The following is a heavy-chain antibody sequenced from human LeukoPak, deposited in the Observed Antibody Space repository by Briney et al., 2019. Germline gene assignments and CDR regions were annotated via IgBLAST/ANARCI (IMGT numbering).Heavy chain of an antibody. V-gene: IGHV4-38-2*01. Sequence: PSETLSLTCAVSGYSISSGYYWGWIRQPPGKGLEWIGSIYHSGSTYYNPSLKSRVTISVDTSMNQFSLKLSSVTAADTAVYYCARIEGDPDAFDIWGQGTMVTVSS. D-gene: IGHD3-16*01. CDR1: GYSISSGYY. CDR3: ARIEGDPDAFDI. J-gene: IGHJ3*02. CDR2: IYHSGST.